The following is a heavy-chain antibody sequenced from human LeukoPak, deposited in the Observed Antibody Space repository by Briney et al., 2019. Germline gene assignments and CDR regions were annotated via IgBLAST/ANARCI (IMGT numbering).Heavy chain of an antibody. V-gene: IGHV3-23*01. CDR1: GFTFSSYA. Sequence: PGGSLRLSCAASGFTFSSYAMTWVRQAPGKGLEWVSVINSSGGRTYYADSVKGRFTISRDNSKNTLYLQMNSLRAEDTAVYYCASSGSYRFDYWGQGTLVTVSS. D-gene: IGHD1-26*01. J-gene: IGHJ4*02. CDR3: ASSGSYRFDY. CDR2: INSSGGRT.